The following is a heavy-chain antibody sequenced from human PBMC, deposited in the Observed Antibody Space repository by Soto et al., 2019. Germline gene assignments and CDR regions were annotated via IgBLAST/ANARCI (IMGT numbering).Heavy chain of an antibody. J-gene: IGHJ4*02. D-gene: IGHD3-22*01. CDR2: ISSIGNT. V-gene: IGHV4-59*01. CDR3: ARAPMVLTRSYFDS. Sequence: PSETLSLTCTVADGSISNFYWGWIRQRPGKGLEWIGYISSIGNTNYNPSLKSRVSISVDTSKNQFSLNLTSVTAADTGVYSCARAPMVLTRSYFDSWGQGTPVTVSS. CDR1: DGSISNFY.